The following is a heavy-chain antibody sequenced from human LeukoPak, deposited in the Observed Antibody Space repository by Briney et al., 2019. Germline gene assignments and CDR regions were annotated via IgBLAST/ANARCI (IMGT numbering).Heavy chain of an antibody. Sequence: GGSLRLSCAASGFTFTKFWMSWVRQAPGKGLEWVANIKQDGSEKYYVDSVKGRFTISRDNAKNSLYLQMNSLRAEDTAVYYCARLYGYSYGAYYYMDVWGKGTTVTVSS. J-gene: IGHJ6*03. CDR1: GFTFTKFW. CDR2: IKQDGSEK. D-gene: IGHD5-18*01. CDR3: ARLYGYSYGAYYYMDV. V-gene: IGHV3-7*01.